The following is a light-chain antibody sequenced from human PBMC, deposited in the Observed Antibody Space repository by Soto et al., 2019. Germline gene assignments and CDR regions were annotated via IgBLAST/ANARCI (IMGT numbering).Light chain of an antibody. CDR2: GAS. Sequence: IQLTQSPSSLSASVGDRVTITCRASPAIASFLAWYQQKPGTAPKLLIYGASTLYTGVPSRFSGSGYGTEFTLTISSLQPEDFATYYCQQVNSYPLALGGGTKVDI. CDR3: QQVNSYPLA. CDR1: PAIASF. J-gene: IGKJ4*01. V-gene: IGKV1-9*01.